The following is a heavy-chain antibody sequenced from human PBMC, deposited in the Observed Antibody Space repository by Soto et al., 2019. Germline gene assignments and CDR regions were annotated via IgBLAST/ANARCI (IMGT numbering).Heavy chain of an antibody. D-gene: IGHD6-25*01. V-gene: IGHV3-7*01. Sequence: GGSLRLSCAASGLTFSSSWMSWARQAPGKGLQWVANIKEDGSEEYYLDSVKGRFTISRDNAKNSLYLQMNSLTAEDTAVYYCARDLGYQTLDYWGQGTLVTVSS. CDR1: GLTFSSSW. CDR3: ARDLGYQTLDY. J-gene: IGHJ4*02. CDR2: IKEDGSEE.